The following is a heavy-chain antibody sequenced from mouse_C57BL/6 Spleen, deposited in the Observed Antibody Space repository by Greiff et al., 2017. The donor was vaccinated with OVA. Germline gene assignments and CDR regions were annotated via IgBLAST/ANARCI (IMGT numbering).Heavy chain of an antibody. CDR2: IHPSDSDT. CDR3: AGGVVEPYYAMDY. V-gene: IGHV1-74*01. D-gene: IGHD1-1*01. Sequence: QVQLQQPGAELVKPGASVKVSCKASGYTFTSYWMHWVKQRPGQGLEWIGRIHPSDSDTNYNQKFKGKATLTVDKSSNTAYLQLSSLTSEDTAVYYCAGGVVEPYYAMDYWGQGTSVTVSS. J-gene: IGHJ4*01. CDR1: GYTFTSYW.